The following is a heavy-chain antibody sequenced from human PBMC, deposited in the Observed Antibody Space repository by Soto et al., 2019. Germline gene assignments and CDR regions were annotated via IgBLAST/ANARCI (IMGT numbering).Heavy chain of an antibody. CDR1: GYTFTTYG. V-gene: IGHV1-18*01. D-gene: IGHD3-22*01. J-gene: IGHJ4*02. CDR3: ARGPTDYYDNSGNYFLDY. Sequence: QVPLVQSGAEVKKPGASVKVSCKASGYTFTTYGMSWVRQAPGQGLDWMGWISTYNGNTKYAERLQGRVTTTTDTTTSTAYMELRSLRSDDTAVYYCARGPTDYYDNSGNYFLDYWGQGTLVTVSS. CDR2: ISTYNGNT.